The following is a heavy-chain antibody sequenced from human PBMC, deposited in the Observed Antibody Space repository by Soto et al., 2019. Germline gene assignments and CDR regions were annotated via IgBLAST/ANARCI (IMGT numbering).Heavy chain of an antibody. V-gene: IGHV4-59*11. CDR3: ARDGSGSWYYFQH. Sequence: SETLSLTCTVSGGSISSHYWSWILQPPGQGLEWIGYIYYSGSTNYNPSLKSRVTISVDTSKNQFSLKLRSVTAAATAVYYCARDGSGSWYYFQHWGQGTLVTVSS. D-gene: IGHD6-13*01. CDR1: GGSISSHY. CDR2: IYYSGST. J-gene: IGHJ1*01.